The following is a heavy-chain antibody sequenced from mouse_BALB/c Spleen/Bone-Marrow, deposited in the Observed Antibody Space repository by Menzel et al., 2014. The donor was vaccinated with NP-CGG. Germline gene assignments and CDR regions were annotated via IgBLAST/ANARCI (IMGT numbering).Heavy chain of an antibody. J-gene: IGHJ1*01. CDR3: TRGGNWDDFDV. Sequence: EVQGVESGGGLVQPGGSRRLSCAVSGFIFSSFGMHWVRQAPEKGLEWVAYISSGSSTIFYVDTVQGQFTISRDNPKSTLFLQMTSLRSEDTAMYYCTRGGNWDDFDVWGAGTTVTVSS. D-gene: IGHD4-1*01. V-gene: IGHV5-17*02. CDR2: ISSGSSTI. CDR1: GFIFSSFG.